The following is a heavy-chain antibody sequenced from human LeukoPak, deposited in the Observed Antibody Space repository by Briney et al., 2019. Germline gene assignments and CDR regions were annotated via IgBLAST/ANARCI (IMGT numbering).Heavy chain of an antibody. CDR3: ARLEGLWFA. CDR1: GFTFSSYT. Sequence: GGSLRLSCAASGFTFSSYTMNWVRQAPGKGLEWVSSISNSPSYVYYADSVKGRFTISRDNAKNLLYLQMHSLRAKDTAVYYCARLEGLWFAWGQGTLVTVSS. V-gene: IGHV3-21*06. CDR2: ISNSPSYV. J-gene: IGHJ5*02. D-gene: IGHD3-10*01.